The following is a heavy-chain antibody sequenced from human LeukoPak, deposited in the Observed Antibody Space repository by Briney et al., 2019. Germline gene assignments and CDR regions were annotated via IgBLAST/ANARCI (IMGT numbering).Heavy chain of an antibody. CDR1: GGSISSYY. Sequence: SETLSLTCTVSGGSISSYYWGWIRQPPGKGLEWIGYIYYSGSTNYNPSLKSRVTISVDTSKNQFSLKLSSVTAADTAVYYCASGMIPSAWGSFDYWGQGTLVTVSS. CDR2: IYYSGST. CDR3: ASGMIPSAWGSFDY. D-gene: IGHD3-22*01. J-gene: IGHJ4*02. V-gene: IGHV4-59*01.